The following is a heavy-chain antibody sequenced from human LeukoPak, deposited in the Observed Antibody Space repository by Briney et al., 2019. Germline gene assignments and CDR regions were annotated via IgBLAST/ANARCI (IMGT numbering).Heavy chain of an antibody. J-gene: IGHJ5*01. D-gene: IGHD6-19*01. CDR1: GFTFSSYS. V-gene: IGHV3-23*01. CDR2: ISGSGGST. CDR3: ARDQQNGYSSGLSFDS. Sequence: PGGSLRLSCAASGFTFSSYSMNWVRQAPGKGLEWVSDISGSGGSTYYADSVKGRFTISRENSKNTLYLQMNSLRPEDTAVYYCARDQQNGYSSGLSFDSWGQGTLVTVSS.